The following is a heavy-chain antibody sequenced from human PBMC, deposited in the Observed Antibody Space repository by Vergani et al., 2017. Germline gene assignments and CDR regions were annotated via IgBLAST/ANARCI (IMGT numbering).Heavy chain of an antibody. CDR1: GGSISSSSYY. D-gene: IGHD6-19*01. CDR3: ARDSSGWYDLVY. J-gene: IGHJ4*02. Sequence: QLQLQESGPGLVKPSETLSLTCTVSGGSISSSSYYWGWLRQPPGKGLEWIGSIYYSGSTYYNPSLKSRVTISVDTSKNQFSLKLSSVTAADTAVYYCARDSSGWYDLVYWGQGTLVTVSS. CDR2: IYYSGST. V-gene: IGHV4-39*07.